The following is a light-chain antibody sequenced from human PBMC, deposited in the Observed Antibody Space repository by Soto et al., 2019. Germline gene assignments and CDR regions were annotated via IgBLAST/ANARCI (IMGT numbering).Light chain of an antibody. J-gene: IGKJ4*01. V-gene: IGKV2-24*01. CDR1: ESLVDSTGKTY. CDR2: EIF. CDR3: MQDTPYPIT. Sequence: DIVMIQTPFSSLVTLGLPASISCRFSESLVDSTGKTYLSWLQQRPGQPPRLLIYEIFKRFSGVPVRFSGSGAGTDFTLKISRVEAEDVGVYYCMQDTPYPITFGGGTKVEIK.